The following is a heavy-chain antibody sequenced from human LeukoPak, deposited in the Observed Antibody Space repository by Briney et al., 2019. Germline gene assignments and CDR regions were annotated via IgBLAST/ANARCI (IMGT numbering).Heavy chain of an antibody. CDR1: GGSISSGGYY. CDR3: ARGGTFPFDY. V-gene: IGHV4-61*08. CDR2: IYYSGST. Sequence: SETLSLTCTVSGGSISSGGYYWSWIRQPPGKGLEWIGYIYYSGSTNYNPSLKSRVTISVDTSKNQFSLKLSSVTAADTAVYYCARGGTFPFDYWGQGTLVTVSS. D-gene: IGHD3-16*01. J-gene: IGHJ4*02.